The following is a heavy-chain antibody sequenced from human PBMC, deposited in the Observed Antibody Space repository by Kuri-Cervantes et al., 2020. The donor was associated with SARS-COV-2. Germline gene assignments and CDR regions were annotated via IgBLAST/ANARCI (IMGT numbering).Heavy chain of an antibody. CDR3: ARADHYYDSSGYSQETFDY. Sequence: ASAKVSCKASGYTFTGYYMHWVRQAPGQGLEWMGWINPNSGGTNYAQKFQGWVTMTRDTSISTAYMELSRLRSDDTAVYYCARADHYYDSSGYSQETFDYWGQGTLVTVSS. CDR1: GYTFTGYY. D-gene: IGHD3-22*01. V-gene: IGHV1-2*04. CDR2: INPNSGGT. J-gene: IGHJ4*02.